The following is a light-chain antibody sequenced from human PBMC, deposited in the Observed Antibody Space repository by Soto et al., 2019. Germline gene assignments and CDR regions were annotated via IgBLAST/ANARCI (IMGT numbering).Light chain of an antibody. CDR2: GAS. CDR3: QQYVSSPWA. CDR1: QSVSSN. J-gene: IGKJ1*01. Sequence: EIVLTQSPATLSVSPGERVTLSCRASQSVSSNLAWYQQKPGQAPRLLIYGASRRATGIPDRFTGSGSGTDFTLTISRLEPEDFAVYYCQQYVSSPWAVGQGTKVDIK. V-gene: IGKV3-20*01.